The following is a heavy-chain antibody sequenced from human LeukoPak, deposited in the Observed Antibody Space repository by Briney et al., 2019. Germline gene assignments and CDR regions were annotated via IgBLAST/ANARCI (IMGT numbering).Heavy chain of an antibody. J-gene: IGHJ4*02. V-gene: IGHV3-23*01. CDR3: AKRGVVIRVFLVGFHKEAYYFDS. CDR1: GITLSNYG. D-gene: IGHD3-10*01. Sequence: SGVSLRLSCAVSGITLSNYGMSWVRQAPGKGLEWVAGLSGSGGGTNYADSVQGRFTISRDNPKNTLYLQMNSLRAEDTAVYFCAKRGVVIRVFLVGFHKEAYYFDSWGQGALVTVSS. CDR2: LSGSGGGT.